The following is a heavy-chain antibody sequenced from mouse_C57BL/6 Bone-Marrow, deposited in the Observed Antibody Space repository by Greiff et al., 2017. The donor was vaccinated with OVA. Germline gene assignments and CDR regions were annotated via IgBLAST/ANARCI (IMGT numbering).Heavy chain of an antibody. V-gene: IGHV1-81*01. CDR3: ARAYYGSSGAY. CDR2: IYPRSGNT. D-gene: IGHD1-1*01. J-gene: IGHJ3*01. Sequence: QVQLQQSGAELARPGASVKLSCKASGYTFTSYGISWVKQRTGQGLEWIGEIYPRSGNTYYNEKFKGKATLTADKSSSTAYMGLRSLTSEDSAVYFCARAYYGSSGAYWGQGTLVTVSA. CDR1: GYTFTSYG.